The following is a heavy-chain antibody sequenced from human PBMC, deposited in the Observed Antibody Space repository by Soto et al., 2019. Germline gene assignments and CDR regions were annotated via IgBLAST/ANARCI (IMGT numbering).Heavy chain of an antibody. J-gene: IGHJ3*02. CDR2: IFHSGST. CDR1: GGSISSGGYS. CDR3: ARGGGPITVIPFDI. Sequence: LSLTCAVSGGSISSGGYSWSWIRQPPGKGLEWIGYIFHSGSTYYNPSLKSRVTISVDRSKNQFSLKLSSVTAADTAVYYCARGGGPITVIPFDIWGQGTMVTVSS. V-gene: IGHV4-30-2*01. D-gene: IGHD3-22*01.